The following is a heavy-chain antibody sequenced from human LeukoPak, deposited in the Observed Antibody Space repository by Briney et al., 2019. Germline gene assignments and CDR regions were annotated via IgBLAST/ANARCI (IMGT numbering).Heavy chain of an antibody. CDR1: GFTFSSYA. Sequence: GGSLRLSCAASGFTFSSYAMHWVRQAPGKGLEWVAVISYDGSNKYYADSVKGRFTISRDNSKNTLYLQMNSLRSEDTAVYYCGRGPNASGTGNWVDPWGQGTLVTVSS. CDR2: ISYDGSNK. D-gene: IGHD3-10*01. J-gene: IGHJ5*02. V-gene: IGHV3-30-3*01. CDR3: GRGPNASGTGNWVDP.